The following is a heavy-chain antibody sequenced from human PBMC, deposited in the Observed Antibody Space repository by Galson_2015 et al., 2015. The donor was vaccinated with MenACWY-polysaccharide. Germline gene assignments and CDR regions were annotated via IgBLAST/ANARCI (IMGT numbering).Heavy chain of an antibody. CDR2: IHNRGGP. CDR1: GDSTRSGGYY. D-gene: IGHD6-25*01. V-gene: IGHV4-31*03. CDR3: ARYNIAAGDFDY. Sequence: TLSLTCNVSGDSTRSGGYYWSWIRQHPGKGLEGMGYIHNRGGPPYTPSRRSRLSIEGAASTGHFSLKLSSVTAADTAVYYCARYNIAAGDFDYWGQGALVTVSS. J-gene: IGHJ4*02.